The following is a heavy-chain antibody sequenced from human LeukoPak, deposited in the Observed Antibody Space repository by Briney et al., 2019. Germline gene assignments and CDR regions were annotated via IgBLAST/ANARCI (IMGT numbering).Heavy chain of an antibody. CDR2: IYTSGST. CDR1: GGSISSYY. Sequence: SETLSPTCTVSGGSISSYYWSWIRQHAGKGLEWIGRIYTSGSTNYNPSLKSRVTMSVDTSKNQFSLKLSSVTAADTAVYYCARDRLGYCRSTSCRDAFDIWGQGTMVTVSS. J-gene: IGHJ3*02. CDR3: ARDRLGYCRSTSCRDAFDI. D-gene: IGHD2-2*01. V-gene: IGHV4-4*07.